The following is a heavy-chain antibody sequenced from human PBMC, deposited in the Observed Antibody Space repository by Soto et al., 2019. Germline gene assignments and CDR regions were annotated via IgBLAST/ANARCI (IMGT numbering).Heavy chain of an antibody. CDR1: GFSFSTYT. Sequence: PGGSLILSCAASGFSFSTYTMSWVRRAPGKGLEWVSAISGSGGSPSYADSVQGRFTISRDNPKKTLYLQMNSLRAEDTAVYYCAKARCTTSNCYVPDYWGKGTLVTXSS. V-gene: IGHV3-23*01. D-gene: IGHD2-8*01. CDR2: ISGSGGSP. J-gene: IGHJ4*02. CDR3: AKARCTTSNCYVPDY.